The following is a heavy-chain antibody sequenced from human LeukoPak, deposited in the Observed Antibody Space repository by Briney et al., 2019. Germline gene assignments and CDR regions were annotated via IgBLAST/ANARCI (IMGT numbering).Heavy chain of an antibody. CDR3: ARDLIAARLAYFDY. CDR2: IIPILGIA. D-gene: IGHD6-6*01. V-gene: IGHV1-69*04. J-gene: IGHJ4*02. Sequence: SVKVSCKASGGTFSSYAISWVRQAPGQGLESMGRIIPILGIANYAQKFQGRVMITADKSTSTAYMALSSLRSEDTAVYYCARDLIAARLAYFDYWGQGTLVTVSS. CDR1: GGTFSSYA.